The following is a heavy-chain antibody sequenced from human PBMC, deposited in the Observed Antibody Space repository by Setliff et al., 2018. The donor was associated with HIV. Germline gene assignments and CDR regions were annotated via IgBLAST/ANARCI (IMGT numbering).Heavy chain of an antibody. V-gene: IGHV4-34*01. CDR1: GGSSSGYY. J-gene: IGHJ5*02. CDR3: ARSVRHRTVTMIVGRFDP. Sequence: SETLSLTCAVYGGSSSGYYWSWIRQPPGKGLEWIGEINHSGSTNYNPSLKSRVTISVDTSKNQFSLKLSSVTAADTAVYYCARSVRHRTVTMIVGRFDPWGQGALVTVS. CDR2: INHSGST. D-gene: IGHD3-22*01.